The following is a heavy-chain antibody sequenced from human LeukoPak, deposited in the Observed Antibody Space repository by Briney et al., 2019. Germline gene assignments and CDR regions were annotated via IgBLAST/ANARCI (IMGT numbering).Heavy chain of an antibody. CDR2: INPKSGGT. CDR1: GYTFTGYY. Sequence: ASVKVSCKASGYTFTGYYLHWVRQAPGQGLEWMGWINPKSGGTKYAQKFQGRVTMTRDTSISTAYMELSRLRSDDTALYSCAREFCGSSCYRACGGADGAACFSNWFDPWGQGTLVTVSS. D-gene: IGHD2-15*01. J-gene: IGHJ5*02. CDR3: AREFCGSSCYRACGGADGAACFSNWFDP. V-gene: IGHV1-2*02.